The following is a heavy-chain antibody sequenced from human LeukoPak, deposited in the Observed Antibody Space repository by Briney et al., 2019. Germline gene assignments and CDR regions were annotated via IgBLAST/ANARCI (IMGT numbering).Heavy chain of an antibody. J-gene: IGHJ4*02. CDR1: GFTFSSYA. V-gene: IGHV3-30-3*01. CDR3: AKDHQKITGTTADY. D-gene: IGHD1-7*01. Sequence: PGRSLRLSCAASGFTFSSYAMHWVRQTPGKGLEWVAVISYDGSNKYYADSVKGRFTISRDNSKNTLYLQMNSLRAEDTAVYYCAKDHQKITGTTADYWGQGTLVTVSS. CDR2: ISYDGSNK.